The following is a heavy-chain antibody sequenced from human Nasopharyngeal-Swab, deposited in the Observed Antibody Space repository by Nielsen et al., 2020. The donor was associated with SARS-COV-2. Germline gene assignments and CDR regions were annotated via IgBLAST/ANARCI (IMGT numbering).Heavy chain of an antibody. CDR3: TRCGGGCYSGRDY. V-gene: IGHV3-73*01. J-gene: IGHJ4*02. CDR1: GFTFSDSA. D-gene: IGHD2-15*01. CDR2: IRSKGNTYAT. Sequence: GESLKISCAASGFTFSDSAIHWVRQASGKGLEWVGRIRSKGNTYATAYAASVKGRFTIFRDDPTNTAYLQMNSLKTEDTAVYYCTRCGGGCYSGRDYWGQGTLVTVSS.